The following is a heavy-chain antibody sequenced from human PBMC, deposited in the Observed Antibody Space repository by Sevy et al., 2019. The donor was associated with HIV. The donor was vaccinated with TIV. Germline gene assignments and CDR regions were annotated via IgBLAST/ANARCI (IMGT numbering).Heavy chain of an antibody. CDR3: ARLADEQWLGFDY. CDR1: GGSFSGYY. Sequence: SETLSLTCAVYGGSFSGYYWSWIRQPPGKGLEWIGEINHSGSTNYNPSLKSRVTISVDTSKNQFSLKLSSVTAADTAVYYCARLADEQWLGFDYWGQGTLVTVSS. V-gene: IGHV4-34*01. CDR2: INHSGST. J-gene: IGHJ4*02. D-gene: IGHD6-19*01.